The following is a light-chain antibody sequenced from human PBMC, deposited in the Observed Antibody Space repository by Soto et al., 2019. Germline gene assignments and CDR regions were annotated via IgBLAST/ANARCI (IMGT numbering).Light chain of an antibody. J-gene: IGKJ2*01. Sequence: DIQMTPSPSSLSASVGDRVPITCQASQDISNNLHWYQVNPGKAPKLLIYDASNLETGVPSRFRGSGSGTDFTFTINSLQPEDVATDDCQQYDYRPRTFGQGTKLQSK. CDR1: QDISNN. CDR2: DAS. CDR3: QQYDYRPRT. V-gene: IGKV1-33*01.